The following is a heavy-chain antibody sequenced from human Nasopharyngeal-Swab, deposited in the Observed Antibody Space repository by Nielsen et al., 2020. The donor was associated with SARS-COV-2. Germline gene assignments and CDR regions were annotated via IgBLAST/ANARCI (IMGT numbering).Heavy chain of an antibody. CDR3: ARGPSERFLEWLNKNGMDV. D-gene: IGHD3-3*01. V-gene: IGHV3-66*01. Sequence: GESLKISCAASGFTVSSNYMSWVRQAPGKGLEWVSVIYSGGSTYYADSVKGRFTISRDNSKNTLYLQMNSLRAEDTAVYYCARGPSERFLEWLNKNGMDVWGQGTTVTVSS. CDR2: IYSGGST. J-gene: IGHJ6*02. CDR1: GFTVSSNY.